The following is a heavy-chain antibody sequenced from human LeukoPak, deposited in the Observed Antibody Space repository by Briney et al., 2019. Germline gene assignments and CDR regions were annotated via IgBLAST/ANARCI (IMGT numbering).Heavy chain of an antibody. V-gene: IGHV4-39*01. Sequence: SETLSLTCTVSGGSISSGSYYWGWVRQPPGKGLEWIGSGTTYYNPSLQSRVTISVDTSRNQFSLKMTTVTAADTAVYYCARTGGYMVWGVQNWFEPWGQGTLVTVSS. CDR2: GTT. CDR3: ARTGGYMVWGVQNWFEP. D-gene: IGHD3-10*01. J-gene: IGHJ5*02. CDR1: GGSISSGSYY.